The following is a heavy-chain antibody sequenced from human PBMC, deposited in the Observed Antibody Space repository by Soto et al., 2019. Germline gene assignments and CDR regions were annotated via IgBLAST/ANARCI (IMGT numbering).Heavy chain of an antibody. CDR3: ARDYSSSWINWFDP. Sequence: ESGGGVVQPGRSLRLSCAASGFTFSSYAMHWVRQAPGKGLEWVAVISYDGSNKYYADSVKGRFTISRDNSKNTLYLQMNSLRAEDTAVYYCARDYSSSWINWFDPWGQGTLVTVSS. CDR1: GFTFSSYA. V-gene: IGHV3-30-3*01. J-gene: IGHJ5*02. D-gene: IGHD6-13*01. CDR2: ISYDGSNK.